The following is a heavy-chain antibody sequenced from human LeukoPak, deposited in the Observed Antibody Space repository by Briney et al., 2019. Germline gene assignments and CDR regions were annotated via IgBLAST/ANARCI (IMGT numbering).Heavy chain of an antibody. CDR3: ARVLSSSSYYYMDV. CDR2: IYYSGST. J-gene: IGHJ6*03. Sequence: PSETLSLTCTVSGGSISSYYWSWIRQPPGKGLEWIGYIYYSGSTNYNPSLKSQVTISVDTSKNQFSLKLSSVTAADTAVYYCARVLSSSSYYYMDVWGKGTTVTVSS. V-gene: IGHV4-59*01. CDR1: GGSISSYY. D-gene: IGHD6-6*01.